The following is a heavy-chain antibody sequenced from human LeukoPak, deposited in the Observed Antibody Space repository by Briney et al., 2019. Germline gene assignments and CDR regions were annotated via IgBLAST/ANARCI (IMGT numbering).Heavy chain of an antibody. CDR1: GYTFTSYG. J-gene: IGHJ4*02. V-gene: IGHV1-18*01. CDR3: ASVSRGSGSNADGWYFDY. Sequence: ASVKVSCKASGYTFTSYGISWVRQAPGQGLEWMGWISAYNGNTNYAQKLQGRVTMTTDTSTSTAYMELSSLRSEDTAVYYCASVSRGSGSNADGWYFDYWGQGTLVTVSS. D-gene: IGHD3-10*01. CDR2: ISAYNGNT.